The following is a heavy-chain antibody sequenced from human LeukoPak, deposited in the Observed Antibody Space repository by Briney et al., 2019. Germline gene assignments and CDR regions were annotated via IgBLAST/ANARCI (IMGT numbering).Heavy chain of an antibody. CDR2: IYYSGST. V-gene: IGHV4-59*08. J-gene: IGHJ4*02. CDR3: ARSTLSGSYCDY. CDR1: GGSIRSYY. D-gene: IGHD1-26*01. Sequence: SETLSLTCTVSGGSIRSYYWSWIRQPPGKGLEWIGYIYYSGSTKYNPSLKSRVTISVDTSKNQFSLTLNSVTAADTAVYYCARSTLSGSYCDYWGQGTLVTVSS.